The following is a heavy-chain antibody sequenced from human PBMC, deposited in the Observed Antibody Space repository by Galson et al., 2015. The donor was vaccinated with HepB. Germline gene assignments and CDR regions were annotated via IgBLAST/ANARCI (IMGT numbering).Heavy chain of an antibody. J-gene: IGHJ4*02. Sequence: SVKVSCKASGYTFTSYGISWVRQAPGQGLEWMGWISAYNGNTNYAQKLQGRVTMTTDTSTSTAYMELRSLRSDDTAVYYCARMCSGGSCYRMGFDYWGQGTLVTVSS. CDR1: GYTFTSYG. D-gene: IGHD2-15*01. CDR3: ARMCSGGSCYRMGFDY. V-gene: IGHV1-18*04. CDR2: ISAYNGNT.